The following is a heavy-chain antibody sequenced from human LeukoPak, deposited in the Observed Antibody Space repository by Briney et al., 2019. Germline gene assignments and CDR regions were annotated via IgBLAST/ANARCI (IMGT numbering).Heavy chain of an antibody. CDR1: GYTFTGYY. CDR3: ARGGLLRYFDWLFADWFDP. CDR2: INPNSGGT. J-gene: IGHJ5*02. Sequence: GASVKVSCKASGYTFTGYYMHWVRQAPGQGLGWMGWINPNSGGTNYAQKFQGRVTMTRDTSISTAYMELSRLRSDDTAVYYCARGGLLRYFDWLFADWFDPWGQGTLVTVSS. D-gene: IGHD3-9*01. V-gene: IGHV1-2*02.